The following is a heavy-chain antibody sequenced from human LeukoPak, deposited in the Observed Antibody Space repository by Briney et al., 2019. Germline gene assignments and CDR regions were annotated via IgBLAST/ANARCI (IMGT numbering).Heavy chain of an antibody. CDR1: GGSFSGYY. Sequence: SETLSLTCAVYGGSFSGYYWSWIRQPPGKGLEWIGEINHSGSTNYNPSLKSRVTISVDTSKNQFSLKLSSVTAADTAVYYCARAQHGSGAARFDYWGQGTLVTVSS. J-gene: IGHJ4*02. V-gene: IGHV4-34*01. D-gene: IGHD3-10*01. CDR2: INHSGST. CDR3: ARAQHGSGAARFDY.